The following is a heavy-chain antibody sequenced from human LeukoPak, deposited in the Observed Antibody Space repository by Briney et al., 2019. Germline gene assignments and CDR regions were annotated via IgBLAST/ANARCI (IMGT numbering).Heavy chain of an antibody. J-gene: IGHJ5*02. V-gene: IGHV4-34*01. CDR2: ISHSGET. D-gene: IGHD4-11*01. CDR3: ARTDYSLP. CDR1: GGSFSGYW. Sequence: SETLSLTCAGSGGSFSGYWWCWIRQSPGTGLEWIGEISHSGETNYNPSFESRVSISLDTSKNQFSLHLSSVTAADTAVYYCARTDYSLPWGQGTPVTVSS.